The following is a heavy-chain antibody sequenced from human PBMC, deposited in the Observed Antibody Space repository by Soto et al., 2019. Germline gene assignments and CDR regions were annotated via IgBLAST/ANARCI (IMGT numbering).Heavy chain of an antibody. V-gene: IGHV3-23*01. CDR3: AKGLYYYDSSGYRLFDY. CDR2: VSVSGGTT. CDR1: GFMFNNYA. J-gene: IGHJ4*02. D-gene: IGHD3-22*01. Sequence: VGSLRLSCAASGFMFNNYAMSWVRRAPGKGLEWVSTVSVSGGTTYYADSLKGRFTISRDNSKKTVYLQMNRLRADDTAIYYCAKGLYYYDSSGYRLFDYWGQGTLVTVSS.